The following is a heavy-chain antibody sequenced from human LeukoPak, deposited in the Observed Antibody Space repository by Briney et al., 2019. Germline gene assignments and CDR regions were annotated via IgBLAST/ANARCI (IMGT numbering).Heavy chain of an antibody. CDR3: AKIGPVSGTVDY. V-gene: IGHV3-30*18. CDR2: ITRDGNDK. Sequence: GGSLRLSCAASGFTFTTYWMHWVRQAPGKGLVWVAVITRDGNDKYYVDSVRGRFTISRDNSKGTVFLQMDSLRPEDTAVYYCAKIGPVSGTVDYWGQGTLVTVSS. CDR1: GFTFTTYW. D-gene: IGHD1-26*01. J-gene: IGHJ4*02.